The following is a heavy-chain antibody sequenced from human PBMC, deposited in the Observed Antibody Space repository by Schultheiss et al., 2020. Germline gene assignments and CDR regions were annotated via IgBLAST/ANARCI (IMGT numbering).Heavy chain of an antibody. CDR1: GFTFSNYA. J-gene: IGHJ2*01. Sequence: GGSLRLSCSASGFTFSNYAMHWVRQAPGKGLEYVSAISSNGGSTYYADSVKGRFTISRDNSKNTLYLQMSSLRAEDTALYYCARDGALWYFDLWGRGTLVTVSS. D-gene: IGHD4/OR15-4a*01. CDR2: ISSNGGST. V-gene: IGHV3-64D*06. CDR3: ARDGALWYFDL.